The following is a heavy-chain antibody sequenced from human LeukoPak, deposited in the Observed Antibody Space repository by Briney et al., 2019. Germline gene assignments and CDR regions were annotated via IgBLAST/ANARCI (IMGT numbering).Heavy chain of an antibody. CDR1: GGSINSYY. D-gene: IGHD3-16*01. Sequence: LTCTVSGGSINSYYWSWIRQAPGKGLEWVSSVTIDSSHTNYPDSVEGRFTLSRDNAKNSLYLQMNSLRAEDTAVYYCARETFYSFDFWGQGAMV. CDR3: ARETFYSFDF. CDR2: VTIDSSHT. V-gene: IGHV3-11*06. J-gene: IGHJ3*01.